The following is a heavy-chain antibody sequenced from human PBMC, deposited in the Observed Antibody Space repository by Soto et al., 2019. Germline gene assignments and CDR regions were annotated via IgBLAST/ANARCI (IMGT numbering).Heavy chain of an antibody. CDR1: GFTFSSYG. J-gene: IGHJ4*02. V-gene: IGHV3-30*18. CDR3: AKDRFGVHDY. Sequence: QVQLVESGGGVVQPGRSLRLSCAASGFTFSSYGMHWVRQAPGKGLEWVAVISYDGSNKYYADSVKGRFTISRDNSKNTLYLQMNSLRAEDTAVYYCAKDRFGVHDYWGQGTLVTVSS. D-gene: IGHD3-16*01. CDR2: ISYDGSNK.